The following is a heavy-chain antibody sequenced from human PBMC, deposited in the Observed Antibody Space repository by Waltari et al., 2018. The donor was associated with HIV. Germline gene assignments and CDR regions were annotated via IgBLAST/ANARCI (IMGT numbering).Heavy chain of an antibody. CDR2: IYYSGST. CDR3: AGRYSSRLGELSLYEKH. V-gene: IGHV4-61*01. CDR1: GGSVSSGSYS. J-gene: IGHJ1*01. Sequence: QVQLQESGPGLVKPSATLSLTRPVSGGSVSSGSYSWSWIRHPPGKGLEWIGYIYYSGSTNYNPSLKSRVTISVDTSKNQFSLKLSSVTAADTAVYYCAGRYSSRLGELSLYEKHWGQGTLVTVSS. D-gene: IGHD3-16*02.